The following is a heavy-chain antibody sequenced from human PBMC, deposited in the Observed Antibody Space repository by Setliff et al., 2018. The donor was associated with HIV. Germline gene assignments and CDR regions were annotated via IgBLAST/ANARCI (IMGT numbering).Heavy chain of an antibody. J-gene: IGHJ1*01. CDR3: ARHGGSYAFAEYLQH. Sequence: SETLSLTCSVSGGSITTDGYYWSCIRHHPRKGLEWIGYIYHTGKTNYNPSLASRLVMSLDPSKNQFSLRLSSVIAADTAVYYCARHGGSYAFAEYLQHWGQVTLVTVSS. D-gene: IGHD1-26*01. CDR2: IYHTGKT. CDR1: GGSITTDGYY. V-gene: IGHV4-31*03.